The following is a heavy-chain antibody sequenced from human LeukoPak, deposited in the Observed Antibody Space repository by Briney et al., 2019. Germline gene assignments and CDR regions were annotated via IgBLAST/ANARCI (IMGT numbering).Heavy chain of an antibody. CDR1: GGSISSYY. V-gene: IGHV4-4*07. CDR2: IYTSGST. D-gene: IGHD3-10*01. J-gene: IGHJ5*02. Sequence: SETLSLTCTVSGGSISSYYWSWIRQPPGKGLEWIGRIYTSGSTNYNPSLKSRVTMSVDTSKNQFSLKLSSVTAADTAVYYCARALGFGEFPPFNWFDPWGQGTLVTVSS. CDR3: ARALGFGEFPPFNWFDP.